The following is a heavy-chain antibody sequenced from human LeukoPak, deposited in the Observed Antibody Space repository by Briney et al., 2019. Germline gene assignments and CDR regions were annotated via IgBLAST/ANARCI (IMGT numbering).Heavy chain of an antibody. CDR2: ISYDGSNK. V-gene: IGHV3-30-3*01. CDR1: GFTFSSYA. D-gene: IGHD2-15*01. J-gene: IGHJ4*02. Sequence: GITLRLSCAASGFTFSSYAMHWVRQAPAKGLEWVAVISYDGSNKYYADSVKGRFTISRDNSKNTLYLQMNSLRAEDTAAYYCARDFGYCSGGSCFDLDYWGQGTLVTVSS. CDR3: ARDFGYCSGGSCFDLDY.